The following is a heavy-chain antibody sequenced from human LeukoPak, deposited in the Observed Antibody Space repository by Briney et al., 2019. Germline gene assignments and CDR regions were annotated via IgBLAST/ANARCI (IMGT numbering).Heavy chain of an antibody. V-gene: IGHV4-61*02. CDR1: GGSISSGSYY. CDR2: IYTSGST. CDR3: ARGAYYYDSSGYPNRYFDL. J-gene: IGHJ2*01. Sequence: SETLSLTCTVSGGSISSGSYYWSWIRQPAGKGLEWIGRIYTSGSTNYNPSLKSRVTISVDTSKNQFSLKLSSVTAPDTAVYYCARGAYYYDSSGYPNRYFDLWGRGTLVTVSS. D-gene: IGHD3-22*01.